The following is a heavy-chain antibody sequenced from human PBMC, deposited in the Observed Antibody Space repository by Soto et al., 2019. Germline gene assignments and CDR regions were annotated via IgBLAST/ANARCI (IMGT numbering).Heavy chain of an antibody. J-gene: IGHJ4*02. V-gene: IGHV5-51*01. CDR1: GYSFTSYW. CDR2: IYPGDSDT. CDR3: AKAEKISAVAGYLEN. Sequence: GESLKISCKGSGYSFTSYWIGWVRQMPGKGLEWMGIIYPGDSDTRYSPSFQGQVTISADKSISTAYLQWSSLKASDTAIYYCAKAEKISAVAGYLENWGQGTQVTVSS. D-gene: IGHD6-19*01.